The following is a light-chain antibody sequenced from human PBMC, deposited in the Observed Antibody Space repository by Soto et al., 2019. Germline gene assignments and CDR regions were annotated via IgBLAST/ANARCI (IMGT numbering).Light chain of an antibody. CDR1: SSDVGNYNY. CDR3: CSYAGTDDV. J-gene: IGLJ1*01. CDR2: DVS. V-gene: IGLV2-11*01. Sequence: QSALTQPRSVSGSPGQSVTISCTGTSSDVGNYNYVSWYQQYPGKAPKLMIYDVSKRPSGVPDRFSGSKSGNTASLTISGLQAEDEADYYCCSYAGTDDVFGIGTKVTVL.